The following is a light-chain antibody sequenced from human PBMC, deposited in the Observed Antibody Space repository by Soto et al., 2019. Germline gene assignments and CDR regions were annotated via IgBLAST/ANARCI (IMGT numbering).Light chain of an antibody. Sequence: TQPASVSGSPGQSITISCTGTSSDIGDYDYVSWYQHLPGKAPKLLIFDVTHRPSGVSDRFSGSKSGNTASLTISGVRPEDEADYYCCSYTDIALDVVFGGGTKVTAL. CDR2: DVT. V-gene: IGLV2-14*01. J-gene: IGLJ2*01. CDR3: CSYTDIALDVV. CDR1: SSDIGDYDY.